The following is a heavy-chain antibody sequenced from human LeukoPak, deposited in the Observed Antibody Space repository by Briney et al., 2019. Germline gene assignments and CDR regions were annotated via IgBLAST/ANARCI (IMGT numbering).Heavy chain of an antibody. D-gene: IGHD5-24*01. V-gene: IGHV1-69*04. Sequence: ASVKVSCKASGGTFSSYTISWVRQAPGQGLEWMGRIIPILGIANYAQKFQGRVTITADKSTSTAYMELSSLRSEDTAVYYCAREVRDGYNYYFDYWGQGTLVTVSS. CDR3: AREVRDGYNYYFDY. CDR1: GGTFSSYT. J-gene: IGHJ4*02. CDR2: IIPILGIA.